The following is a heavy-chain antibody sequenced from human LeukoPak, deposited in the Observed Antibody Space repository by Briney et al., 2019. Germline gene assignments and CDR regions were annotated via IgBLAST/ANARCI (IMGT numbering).Heavy chain of an antibody. CDR2: TNQDGTEK. CDR3: AKVAHYYYGSESYYFFEH. V-gene: IGHV3-7*01. Sequence: GGSLRLSCTASGFTFGTYWMSWVRHPPGKGLEWVAKTNQDGTEKYYVDSVKGRFTISRDNAKNSLYLQMNSLRVEDTATYYCAKVAHYYYGSESYYFFEHWGQGTPVTASS. D-gene: IGHD3-10*01. J-gene: IGHJ4*02. CDR1: GFTFGTYW.